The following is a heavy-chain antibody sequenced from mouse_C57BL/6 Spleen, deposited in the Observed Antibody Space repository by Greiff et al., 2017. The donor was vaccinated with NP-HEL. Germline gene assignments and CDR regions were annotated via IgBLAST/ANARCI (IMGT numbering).Heavy chain of an antibody. D-gene: IGHD2-5*01. V-gene: IGHV1-64*01. CDR3: ARVGYSNYEGYFDY. Sequence: VQLQQPGAELVKPGASVKLSCKASGCTFTSYWMHWVKQRPGQGLEWIGMIHPNSGSTNYNEKFKSKATLTVDKSSSTAYMQLSSLTSEDSAVYYCARVGYSNYEGYFDYWGQGTTLTVSS. CDR1: GCTFTSYW. J-gene: IGHJ2*01. CDR2: IHPNSGST.